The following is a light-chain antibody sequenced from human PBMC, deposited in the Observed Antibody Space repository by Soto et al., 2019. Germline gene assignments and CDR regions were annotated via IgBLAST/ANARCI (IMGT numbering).Light chain of an antibody. CDR1: QSVSSN. Sequence: ETVMTQSPATLSVSPGERATLSCRASQSVSSNLAWYQQKPGQPPRLLIYDISTRATGIPTRFSGSGSGTEFTLTISSLQSEDFAVYYCQQYNSLPLTCGGGTKVEIK. CDR2: DIS. V-gene: IGKV3D-15*01. J-gene: IGKJ4*01. CDR3: QQYNSLPLT.